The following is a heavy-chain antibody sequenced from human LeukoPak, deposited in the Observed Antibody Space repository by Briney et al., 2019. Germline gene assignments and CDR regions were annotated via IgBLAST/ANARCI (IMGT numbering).Heavy chain of an antibody. D-gene: IGHD3-9*01. Sequence: PGGSLRLSCAASGFTFSSYEMNWVRQAPGKGLEWVSYISSSGSTIYYADSVKGRFTISRDNAKNSLYLQMNSLRAEDTAVYYCARDKREFPYDIPGYYGMDVWGKGTTVTVSS. CDR3: ARDKREFPYDIPGYYGMDV. J-gene: IGHJ6*04. CDR1: GFTFSSYE. V-gene: IGHV3-48*03. CDR2: ISSSGSTI.